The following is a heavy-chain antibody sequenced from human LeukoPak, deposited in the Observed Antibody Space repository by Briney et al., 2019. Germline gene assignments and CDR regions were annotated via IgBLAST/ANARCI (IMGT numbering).Heavy chain of an antibody. CDR1: GYRFSSYG. CDR3: ARVRDSDNWWGAFDI. J-gene: IGHJ3*02. Sequence: ASVKVSCKASGYRFSSYGFTWLRQAPGQGPEWVGWISTVNGNSRYAQNFQGRVTLTTDTSTNTAHLELTSLRSDDTAIYYCARVRDSDNWWGAFDIWGQGTMVTVSS. CDR2: ISTVNGNS. D-gene: IGHD1-1*01. V-gene: IGHV1-18*01.